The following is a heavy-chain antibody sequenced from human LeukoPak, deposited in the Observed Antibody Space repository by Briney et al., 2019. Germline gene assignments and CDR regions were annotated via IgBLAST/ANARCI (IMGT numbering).Heavy chain of an antibody. V-gene: IGHV4-61*02. CDR3: ARASQEDFWSGYSYFDY. Sequence: PSETLSLTCTVSGGSISSGSYYWSWIRQPAGKGLEWIGRIYTSGSTNYNPSLKSRVTISVDTSKNQFSLKLSSVTAADTAVYYCARASQEDFWSGYSYFDYWGQGTLVTVSS. J-gene: IGHJ4*02. D-gene: IGHD3-3*01. CDR1: GGSISSGSYY. CDR2: IYTSGST.